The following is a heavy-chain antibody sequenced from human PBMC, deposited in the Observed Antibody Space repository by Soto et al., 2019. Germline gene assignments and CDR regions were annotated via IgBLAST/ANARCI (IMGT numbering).Heavy chain of an antibody. V-gene: IGHV3-30*18. Sequence: QVQVVESGGGVVQPGRSLRLSCEASGFTFSNYGMHWVRQAPGKGLEWVAVISNDGNDEYYIDSVKGRFTISRDNSKNTLYLQMNTLNTEDTAMYYCAKDINNGSNHLAADYWGRGTLVTVSS. J-gene: IGHJ4*02. CDR1: GFTFSNYG. CDR3: AKDINNGSNHLAADY. D-gene: IGHD1-26*01. CDR2: ISNDGNDE.